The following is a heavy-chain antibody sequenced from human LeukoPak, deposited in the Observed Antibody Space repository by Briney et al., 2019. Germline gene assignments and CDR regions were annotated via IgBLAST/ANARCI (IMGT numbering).Heavy chain of an antibody. Sequence: GGSLRLSCEATGFTFSIYWMRWVRQAPGKGLEWVANIKQDGSEKYYVDSVEGRFTIYRDNAKNAVYLQMNSLRVEDTAVYYCARSGFWSGSYAMDVWGRGTTVTVSS. CDR2: IKQDGSEK. D-gene: IGHD3-3*01. CDR1: GFTFSIYW. CDR3: ARSGFWSGSYAMDV. V-gene: IGHV3-7*01. J-gene: IGHJ6*02.